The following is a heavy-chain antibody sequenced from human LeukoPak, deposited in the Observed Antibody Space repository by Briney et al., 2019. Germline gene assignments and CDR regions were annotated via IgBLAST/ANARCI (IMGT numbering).Heavy chain of an antibody. CDR1: GYTFTGYY. V-gene: IGHV1-2*06. CDR3: AREVGYSSSYYGRFDP. J-gene: IGHJ5*02. Sequence: RASVKVSCKASGYTFTGYYMHWGRQAPGQGLEWMGRVNPNNGVPNYAQKFQGRVTMTRDTAISTFYMELSSLRSDDTAVYFCAREVGYSSSYYGRFDPWGQGTLVIVSS. CDR2: VNPNNGVP. D-gene: IGHD2-2*01.